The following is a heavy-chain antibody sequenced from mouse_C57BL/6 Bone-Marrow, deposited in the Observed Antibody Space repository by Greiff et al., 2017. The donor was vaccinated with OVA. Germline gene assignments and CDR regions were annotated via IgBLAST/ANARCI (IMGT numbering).Heavy chain of an antibody. V-gene: IGHV5-16*01. Sequence: EVKLVESEGGLVQPGSSMKLSCTASGFTFSDYYMAWVRQVPEKGLEWVANINYDGSSTYYLDSLKSRFIISRDNAKNILYLQMISLKSEDTATYYCARKGNGNYFFDYWGQGTTLTVSS. CDR2: INYDGSST. CDR1: GFTFSDYY. D-gene: IGHD2-1*01. J-gene: IGHJ2*01. CDR3: ARKGNGNYFFDY.